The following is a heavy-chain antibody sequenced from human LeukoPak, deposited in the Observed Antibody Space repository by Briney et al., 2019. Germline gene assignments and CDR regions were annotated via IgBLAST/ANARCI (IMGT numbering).Heavy chain of an antibody. V-gene: IGHV4-59*12. Sequence: SETLSLTCTVSGGSISSYYWSWIRQPRGKGLEWIGNIFNGGSTYYNPSLKSRVTISLDTSKNQFSLRLTSVTAADTAVYFCARSRGVPRWFGPWGQGTLVTVSS. D-gene: IGHD5-24*01. CDR3: ARSRGVPRWFGP. CDR2: IFNGGST. CDR1: GGSISSYY. J-gene: IGHJ5*02.